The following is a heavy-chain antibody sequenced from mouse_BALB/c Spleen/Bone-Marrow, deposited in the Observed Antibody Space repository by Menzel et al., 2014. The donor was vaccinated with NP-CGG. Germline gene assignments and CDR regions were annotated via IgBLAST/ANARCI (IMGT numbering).Heavy chain of an antibody. J-gene: IGHJ3*01. V-gene: IGHV14-3*02. CDR1: GFNIKDTY. CDR2: IDPANGNT. D-gene: IGHD1-1*01. CDR3: ANYYYGSSLFAY. Sequence: VQLQQSGAELVKPGASVKLSCTASGFNIKDTYMHWVKQRPEQGLEWIGRIDPANGNTKYDPKFQGKATITADTSSNTAYLQHSSLTSEYTAVYYCANYYYGSSLFAYWGQGTLVTVSA.